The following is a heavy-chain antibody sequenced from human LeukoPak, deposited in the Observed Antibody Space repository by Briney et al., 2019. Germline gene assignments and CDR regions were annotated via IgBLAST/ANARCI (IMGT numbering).Heavy chain of an antibody. D-gene: IGHD4-23*01. Sequence: ASVKVSCKASGYAFTSYYMHWVRQAPGQGLEWMGIINPSGGSTSYAQKFQGRVTMTSDMSTSTVYMELSSLRSEDTAVYYCARVDPTVVYDYWGQGTLVTVSS. CDR2: INPSGGST. CDR1: GYAFTSYY. J-gene: IGHJ4*02. V-gene: IGHV1-46*01. CDR3: ARVDPTVVYDY.